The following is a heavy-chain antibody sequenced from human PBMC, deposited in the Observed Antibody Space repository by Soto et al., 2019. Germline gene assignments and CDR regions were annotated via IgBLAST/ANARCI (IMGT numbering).Heavy chain of an antibody. J-gene: IGHJ2*01. CDR3: TTSWGLRCLNWYCDL. CDR2: IKSKTDGGTT. V-gene: IGHV3-15*01. Sequence: GGSLRLSCAASGFTFSNAWMSWVRQAPGKGLEWVGRIKSKTDGGTTDYAAPVKGRFTISRDDSKNTLYLQMNSLKTEDTAVYYCTTSWGLRCLNWYCDLWGRGTLVTVSS. CDR1: GFTFSNAW. D-gene: IGHD7-27*01.